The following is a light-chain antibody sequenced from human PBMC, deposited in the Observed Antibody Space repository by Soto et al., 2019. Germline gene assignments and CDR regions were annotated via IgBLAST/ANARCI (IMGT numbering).Light chain of an antibody. J-gene: IGLJ1*01. V-gene: IGLV2-14*02. CDR3: SSYTSSSTFYV. CDR2: EVS. CDR1: SSDVGNYNL. Sequence: QSALTQPASVSGSPGQSITISCTGTSSDVGNYNLVSWYQQYPGKAPKLMIYEVSNRPSGVSNRFSGSKSGNTASLTISGLQAEDEADYYCSSYTSSSTFYVFGTGTKLTVL.